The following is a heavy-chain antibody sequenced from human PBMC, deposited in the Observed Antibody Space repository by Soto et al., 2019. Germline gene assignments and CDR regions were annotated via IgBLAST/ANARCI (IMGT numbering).Heavy chain of an antibody. V-gene: IGHV3-66*04. CDR3: ARLYSSSWSAAEPGDYYYMDV. Sequence: GGSLRLSCAASGFTVSSNYMSWVRQAPGKGLEWVSVIYSGGSTYYADSVKGRFTISRDNSKNTLYLQMNSLRAEDTAVYYCARLYSSSWSAAEPGDYYYMDVWGKGTTVTVSS. CDR1: GFTVSSNY. D-gene: IGHD6-13*01. CDR2: IYSGGST. J-gene: IGHJ6*03.